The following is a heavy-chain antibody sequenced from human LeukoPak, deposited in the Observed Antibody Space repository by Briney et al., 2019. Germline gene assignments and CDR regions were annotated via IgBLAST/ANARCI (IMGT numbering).Heavy chain of an antibody. D-gene: IGHD2-21*02. CDR3: AKADREVVTEDAFDI. CDR1: GFTFSSYG. Sequence: GGSLRLSCAASGFTFSSYGMHWVRQAPGKGLEWVAVIWYDGSNKYYADSVKGRFTISRDNSKNTLYLQMNSLRAEDTAVYYCAKADREVVTEDAFDIWGQGTMVTVSS. CDR2: IWYDGSNK. V-gene: IGHV3-30*02. J-gene: IGHJ3*02.